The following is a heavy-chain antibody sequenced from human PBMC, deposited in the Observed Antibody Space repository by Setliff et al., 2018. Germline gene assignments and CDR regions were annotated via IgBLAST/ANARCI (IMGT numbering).Heavy chain of an antibody. Sequence: PGGSLRLSCAASGFTFSSYSMSWVRQAPGKGLEWVSSISSRSTYIYYADSLKGRFTISRDNAKNTLYLQMNSLRAEDTAVYYCARDGHNVYYFDYWGLGTLVTVSS. CDR3: ARDGHNVYYFDY. V-gene: IGHV3-21*01. J-gene: IGHJ4*02. CDR2: ISSRSTYI. D-gene: IGHD1-1*01. CDR1: GFTFSSYS.